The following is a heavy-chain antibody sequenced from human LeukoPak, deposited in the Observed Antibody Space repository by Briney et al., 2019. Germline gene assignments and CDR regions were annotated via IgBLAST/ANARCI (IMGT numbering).Heavy chain of an antibody. V-gene: IGHV3-21*01. CDR1: GFTFSSYS. CDR3: ARDSYSSGEFDY. CDR2: ISSSSSYI. Sequence: GGSLRLSCAASGFTFSSYSMTWVRQAPGKGLEWVSSISSSSSYIYYADSVKGRFTISRDNAKNSLYLQMNSLRAEDTAVYYCARDSYSSGEFDYWGQGTLVTVSS. J-gene: IGHJ4*02. D-gene: IGHD6-19*01.